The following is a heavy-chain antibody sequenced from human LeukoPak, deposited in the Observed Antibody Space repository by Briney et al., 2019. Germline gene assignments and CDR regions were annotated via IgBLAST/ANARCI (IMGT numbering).Heavy chain of an antibody. Sequence: SETLSLTSNVAGVSITSYYWSWIGPPPGKGLEWIGSMYYSGSTNSNSSLKRRVTTSLDTTNKQFSLKLSSVTAADTAVYYCARTFGRGPRYFDLWGRGTLVTVSS. J-gene: IGHJ2*01. V-gene: IGHV4-59*01. CDR2: MYYSGST. D-gene: IGHD3-16*01. CDR3: ARTFGRGPRYFDL. CDR1: GVSITSYY.